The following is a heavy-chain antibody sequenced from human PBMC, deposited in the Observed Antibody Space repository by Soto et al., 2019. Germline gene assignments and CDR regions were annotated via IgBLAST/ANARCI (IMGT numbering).Heavy chain of an antibody. D-gene: IGHD1-1*01. CDR1: GFTFGDYA. CDR3: TREIRNAYYYYMDV. J-gene: IGHJ6*03. CDR2: IRSKAYGGTT. Sequence: TGGSLRLSCTAFGFTFGDYAMSWFRQAPGKGLEWVGFIRSKAYGGTTEYAASVKGRFTISRDDSKSIAYLQMNSLKTEDTAVYYCTREIRNAYYYYMDVWGKGTTVTVSS. V-gene: IGHV3-49*03.